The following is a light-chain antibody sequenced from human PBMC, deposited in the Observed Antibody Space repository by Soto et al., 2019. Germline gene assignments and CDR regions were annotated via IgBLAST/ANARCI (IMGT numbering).Light chain of an antibody. Sequence: QSALTQPASVSGSPGQSITISCTGTNSDVGGDKYVSWYQQHPGKAPKLMIYEVSSRPSGVSSRFSGSKSGNTASLTISGPQAEDEAGDYCGSYTSTRTLVFGGGTKLTVL. J-gene: IGLJ2*01. CDR1: NSDVGGDKY. CDR2: EVS. CDR3: GSYTSTRTLV. V-gene: IGLV2-14*01.